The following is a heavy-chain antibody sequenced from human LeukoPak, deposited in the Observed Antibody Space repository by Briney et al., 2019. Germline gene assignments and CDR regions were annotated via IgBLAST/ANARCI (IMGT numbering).Heavy chain of an antibody. J-gene: IGHJ6*02. V-gene: IGHV1-2*06. Sequence: XSVKVSCKASGYTFIDYYVHWVRQAPGQGLEWMGRINPNSGGRNSAQKFQGRVTMTRDTSISTAYMELRSLRSDDTAIYYCARVRSIPYSSSWYEDYHSGMDVWGQGTTVTVSS. CDR3: ARVRSIPYSSSWYEDYHSGMDV. CDR2: INPNSGGR. D-gene: IGHD6-13*01. CDR1: GYTFIDYY.